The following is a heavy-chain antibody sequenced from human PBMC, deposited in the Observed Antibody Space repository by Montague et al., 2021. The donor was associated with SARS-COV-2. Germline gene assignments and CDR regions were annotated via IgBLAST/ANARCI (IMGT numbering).Heavy chain of an antibody. Sequence: SETLSLTCAVYGESFSGYFWTWIRQPPGKGLEWIGEINHRGRTEYNPSLKSRVTISVDTAKNQFSLRVTSVTAADTAVYYCARGHQGTTMMVMVMVGEQYYFDDWGQGTMVSVSS. CDR1: GESFSGYF. V-gene: IGHV4-34*01. D-gene: IGHD3-22*01. CDR2: INHRGRT. J-gene: IGHJ4*03. CDR3: ARGHQGTTMMVMVMVGEQYYFDD.